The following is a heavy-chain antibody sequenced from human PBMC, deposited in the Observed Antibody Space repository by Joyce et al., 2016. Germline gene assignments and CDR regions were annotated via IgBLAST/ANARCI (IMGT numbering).Heavy chain of an antibody. J-gene: IGHJ4*02. Sequence: EVRLVESGGGLVQPGGSLRLSCAASGFTFSNYFMSWFRQGPGKGLVWLSCISRGGTTIYYADSVKGRFTISSDNAKNSLYLQMNRLRAEDTAVYYCARDWSGYLTFEYWGQGTLVTVSS. CDR3: ARDWSGYLTFEY. CDR1: GFTFSNYF. V-gene: IGHV3-48*01. CDR2: ISRGGTTI. D-gene: IGHD3-3*01.